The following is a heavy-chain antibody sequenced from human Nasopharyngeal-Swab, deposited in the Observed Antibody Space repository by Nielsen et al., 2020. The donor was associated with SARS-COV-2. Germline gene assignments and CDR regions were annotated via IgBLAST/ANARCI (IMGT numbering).Heavy chain of an antibody. CDR1: GWSFCDYS. CDR3: SSGRVVYGGYDPLTPRHYLNY. CDR2: INHSGIT. J-gene: IGHJ4*02. Sequence: GTVTLRCAGAGWSFCDYSWSWIRQSPGKGLECIGEINHSGITNYNPSLKSRVTISVDTAKNHLSLKLTSVTAADTAVYFCSSGRVVYGGYDPLTPRHYLNYWGQGTQVTVSS. D-gene: IGHD5-12*01. V-gene: IGHV4-34*01.